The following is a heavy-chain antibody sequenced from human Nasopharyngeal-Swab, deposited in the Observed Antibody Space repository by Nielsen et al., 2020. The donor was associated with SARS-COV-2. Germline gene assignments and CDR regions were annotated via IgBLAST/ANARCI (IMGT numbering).Heavy chain of an antibody. Sequence: SETLSLTCAVYGTSFSGYYWTWIRQPPGKGLEWIGAINHSGSTNYNPSLKSRVTISVDTSKNHFSLKLSSVTAADTAVYYCASGHGSGWWEYWFDPWGQGTLVTVSS. CDR2: INHSGST. D-gene: IGHD6-19*01. CDR1: GTSFSGYY. J-gene: IGHJ5*02. V-gene: IGHV4-34*01. CDR3: ASGHGSGWWEYWFDP.